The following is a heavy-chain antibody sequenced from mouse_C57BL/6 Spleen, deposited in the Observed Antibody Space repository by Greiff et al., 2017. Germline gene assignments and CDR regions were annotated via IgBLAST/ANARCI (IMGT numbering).Heavy chain of an antibody. V-gene: IGHV1-64*01. CDR3: ARSDGYYRAY. CDR2: IHPNSGST. J-gene: IGHJ3*01. CDR1: GYTFTSYW. Sequence: QVQLKQPGAELVKPGASVKLSCKASGYTFTSYWMHWVKQRPGQGLEWIGMIHPNSGSTNYNEKFKSKATLTVDKSSSTAYMQLSSLTSEDSAVYYCARSDGYYRAYWGQGTLVTVSA. D-gene: IGHD2-3*01.